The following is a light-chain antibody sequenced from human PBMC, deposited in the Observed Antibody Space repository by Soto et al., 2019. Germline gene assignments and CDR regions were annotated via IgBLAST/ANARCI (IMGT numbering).Light chain of an antibody. CDR2: GAS. V-gene: IGKV3-11*01. CDR1: QSLNSV. Sequence: EIVMTQSRAALSLSPGERATLSCRASQSLNSVLTWYQQTPGQAPRLLIFGASKRATGIPDRFSSSGSRTDFTLTISSLEPEDFALYCCQQRSTWPTFGQGTRLEIK. J-gene: IGKJ5*01. CDR3: QQRSTWPT.